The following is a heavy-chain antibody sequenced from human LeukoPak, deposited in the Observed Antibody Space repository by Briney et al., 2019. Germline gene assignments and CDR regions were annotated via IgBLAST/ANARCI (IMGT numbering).Heavy chain of an antibody. CDR3: AKVHRFGELLDYFDY. D-gene: IGHD3-10*01. CDR1: GFTFSSYS. CDR2: ISSSSSTI. J-gene: IGHJ4*02. Sequence: GGSLRLSCAASGFTFSSYSMSWVRQAPGKGLEWVSYISSSSSTIYYADSVKGRFTISRDNAKNSLYLQMNSLRAEDTAVYYCAKVHRFGELLDYFDYWGQGTLVTVSS. V-gene: IGHV3-48*01.